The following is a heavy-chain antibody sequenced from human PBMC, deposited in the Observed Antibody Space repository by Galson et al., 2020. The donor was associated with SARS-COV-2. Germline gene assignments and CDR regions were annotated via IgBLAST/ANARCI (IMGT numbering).Heavy chain of an antibody. J-gene: IGHJ4*02. V-gene: IGHV4-31*03. CDR2: IFYSGFT. Sequence: SETLSLTCTVSGGSVTSEGSYWSWIRQHPGKGLEWIGYIFYSGFTYYNPSLKSRVTMSLDTSKNQFSLKLNSVTAADTAVYYCAEGLGGDYWGQGTLVTVSS. CDR3: AEGLGGDY. D-gene: IGHD1-26*01. CDR1: GGSVTSEGSY.